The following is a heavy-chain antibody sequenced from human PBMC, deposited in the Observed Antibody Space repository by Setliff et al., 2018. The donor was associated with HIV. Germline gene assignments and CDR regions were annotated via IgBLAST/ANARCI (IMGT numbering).Heavy chain of an antibody. Sequence: GASVKVSCKASGYTFTSYAMHWVRQAPGQRLEWMGWINAGNGNTKYSQKFQGRVTITRDTSASTAYMELSSLRSEDTAVYYCARDRFGDPYYYYYYMDVWGKGTTVTVSS. CDR1: GYTFTSYA. J-gene: IGHJ6*03. CDR2: INAGNGNT. CDR3: ARDRFGDPYYYYYYMDV. D-gene: IGHD3-16*01. V-gene: IGHV1-3*01.